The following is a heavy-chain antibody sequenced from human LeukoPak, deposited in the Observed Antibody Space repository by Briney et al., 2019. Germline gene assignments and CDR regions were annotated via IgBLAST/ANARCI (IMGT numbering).Heavy chain of an antibody. CDR2: INPEGTTT. Sequence: GGSLRLSCAASGFTFSSYEMNWVRQAPGKGPMWVSRINPEGTTTSYADSVTGRFTISRDNAKNTLYLQMNSLRAEDTTFYYCVRGVGGMSFFDNWGQGKMVAVSS. J-gene: IGHJ4*02. V-gene: IGHV3-74*01. D-gene: IGHD1-1*01. CDR1: GFTFSSYE. CDR3: VRGVGGMSFFDN.